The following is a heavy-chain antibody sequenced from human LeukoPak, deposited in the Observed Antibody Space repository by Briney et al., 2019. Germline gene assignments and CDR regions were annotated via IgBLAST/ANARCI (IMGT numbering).Heavy chain of an antibody. J-gene: IGHJ5*02. Sequence: SETLSLTCTVSGGSISSYYWSWIRQPPGKGLEWIGYIYYSGSTNYNPSLKSRVTISVDTSKNQFSLKLSSVTAADTAVYYCARQKGIPAAMRWFDPWGQGTLVTVSS. D-gene: IGHD2-2*01. CDR3: ARQKGIPAAMRWFDP. CDR1: GGSISSYY. V-gene: IGHV4-59*08. CDR2: IYYSGST.